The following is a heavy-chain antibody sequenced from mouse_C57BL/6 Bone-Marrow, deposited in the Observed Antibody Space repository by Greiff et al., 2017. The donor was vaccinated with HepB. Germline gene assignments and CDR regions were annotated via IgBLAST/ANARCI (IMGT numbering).Heavy chain of an antibody. CDR3: ARKVPKTFVITTVVNYAMDY. CDR1: GYPITSGYY. CDR2: ISYDGSN. V-gene: IGHV3-6*01. J-gene: IGHJ4*01. Sequence: EVKLLESGPGLVKPSQSLSLTCSVTGYPITSGYYWNWIRQFPGNQLEWMGYISYDGSNNYNPSLKNRISITRDTSKNQFFLKWNSVTTEDTATYYCARKVPKTFVITTVVNYAMDYWGQGTSVTVSS. D-gene: IGHD1-1*01.